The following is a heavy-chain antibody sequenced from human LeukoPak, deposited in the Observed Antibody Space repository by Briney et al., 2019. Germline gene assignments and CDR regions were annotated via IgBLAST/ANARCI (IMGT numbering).Heavy chain of an antibody. D-gene: IGHD3-22*01. CDR1: GFTFSTYW. CDR3: AKANFPEYYYDSSGYDWFDP. J-gene: IGHJ5*02. V-gene: IGHV3-74*01. Sequence: GGSLRLSCAASGFTFSTYWMHWVRQAPGKGLVWVSRTNPDGSRTDYADSVKGRFTISRDNAKNTLYLQMNSLRAEDTAVYYCAKANFPEYYYDSSGYDWFDPWGQGTLVTVSS. CDR2: TNPDGSRT.